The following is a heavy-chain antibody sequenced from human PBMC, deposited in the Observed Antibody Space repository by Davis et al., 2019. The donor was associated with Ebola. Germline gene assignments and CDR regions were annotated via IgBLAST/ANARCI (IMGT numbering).Heavy chain of an antibody. CDR3: ARYPGMAAAGTGYYYGMDV. D-gene: IGHD6-13*01. CDR1: GGSISSTSYY. Sequence: SETLSLTCTVSGGSISSTSYYWGWIRQPPGKGLEWIGSIYYSGITYCKPSLKSRVTISVDTSKNQFSLKLSSVTAADTAVYYCARYPGMAAAGTGYYYGMDVWGQGTTVTVSS. V-gene: IGHV4-39*01. CDR2: IYYSGIT. J-gene: IGHJ6*02.